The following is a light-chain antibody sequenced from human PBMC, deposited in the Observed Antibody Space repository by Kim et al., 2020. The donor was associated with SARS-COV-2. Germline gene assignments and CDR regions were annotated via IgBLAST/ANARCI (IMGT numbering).Light chain of an antibody. CDR1: SSDVGGYNY. V-gene: IGLV2-14*03. J-gene: IGLJ2*01. CDR2: DVS. Sequence: GQVITISCTGTSSDVGGYNYVSWYQQHPGKAPKLMIYDVSNRPSGVSNRFSGSKSVNTASLTISGLQAEDEADYYCSSYTSSHTVVFGGGTQLTVL. CDR3: SSYTSSHTVV.